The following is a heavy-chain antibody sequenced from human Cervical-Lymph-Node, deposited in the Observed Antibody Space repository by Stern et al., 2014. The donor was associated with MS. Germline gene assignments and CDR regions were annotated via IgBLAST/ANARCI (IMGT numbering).Heavy chain of an antibody. CDR2: IVPLFGKP. V-gene: IGHV1-69*01. CDR3: ASPLTATSVPFGYYGMDV. Sequence: QLVQSGAEVKKPGSSVKVSCKASGGTFSNYATSWVRQAPGQGLEWMGGIVPLFGKPKYAQKFQGRVTITADESKSPAYMDLSRLRSEDTAVYYGASPLTATSVPFGYYGMDVWGQGTTVTVS. CDR1: GGTFSNYA. J-gene: IGHJ6*02. D-gene: IGHD4-17*01.